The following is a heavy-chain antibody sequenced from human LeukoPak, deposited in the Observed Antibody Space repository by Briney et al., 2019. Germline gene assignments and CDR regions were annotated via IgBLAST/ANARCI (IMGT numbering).Heavy chain of an antibody. CDR3: ARTTSIAVAAHFDY. CDR1: GYTFTSYG. V-gene: IGHV1-18*01. CDR2: ISAYNGNT. J-gene: IGHJ4*02. Sequence: ASVKVSCKASGYTFTSYGISWVRQAPGQGLEWMGWISAYNGNTNYAQKLQGRVTMTTDTSTSTAYMELRSLRPDDTAVYYCARTTSIAVAAHFDYWGQGTLVTVSS. D-gene: IGHD6-19*01.